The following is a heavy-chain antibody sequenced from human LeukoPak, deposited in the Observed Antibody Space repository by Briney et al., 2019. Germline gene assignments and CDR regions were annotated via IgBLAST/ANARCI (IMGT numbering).Heavy chain of an antibody. Sequence: MPSETLSLTCAVSGGPISSGGYSWSWIRQPPGKGLEWIGYIYHSGSTYYNPSLKSRVTISVDRSKNQFSLKLSSVTAADTAVYYCASSNSYYYYGMDVWGQGTTVTVSS. D-gene: IGHD1-1*01. CDR3: ASSNSYYYYGMDV. V-gene: IGHV4-30-2*01. CDR2: IYHSGST. J-gene: IGHJ6*02. CDR1: GGPISSGGYS.